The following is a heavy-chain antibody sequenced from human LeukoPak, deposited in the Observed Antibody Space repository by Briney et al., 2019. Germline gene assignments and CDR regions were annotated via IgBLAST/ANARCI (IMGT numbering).Heavy chain of an antibody. CDR1: GGSFSGYY. V-gene: IGHV4-34*01. J-gene: IGHJ4*02. CDR2: INHSGST. D-gene: IGHD6-13*01. Sequence: SETLSLTCAVYGGSFSGYYWSWIRQPPRKGLEWIGEINHSGSTDYNPSLKSRVTISLDTSKNQFSLKLSSVTAADTAVYYCARGGSSSASSGAEGYWGQGTLVTVSS. CDR3: ARGGSSSASSGAEGY.